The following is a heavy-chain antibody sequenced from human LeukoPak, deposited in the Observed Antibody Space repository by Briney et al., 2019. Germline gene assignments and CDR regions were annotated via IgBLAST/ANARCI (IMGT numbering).Heavy chain of an antibody. J-gene: IGHJ4*02. CDR3: ATVPGITAYGEVVDY. Sequence: PGGSLRLSCVVSGFTVSKARMNWVRLAPGKGLEWIGRIESASDGGTADYAAPVKGRFTISRDDSTNTVHPHMSGLKTEDTALYYCATVPGITAYGEVVDYWGQGTLVTISS. CDR2: IESASDGGTA. CDR1: GFTVSKAR. D-gene: IGHD3-3*01. V-gene: IGHV3-15*04.